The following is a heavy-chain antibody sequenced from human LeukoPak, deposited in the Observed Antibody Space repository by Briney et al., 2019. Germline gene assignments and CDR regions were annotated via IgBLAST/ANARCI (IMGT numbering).Heavy chain of an antibody. CDR3: ARDYAYCGGDCYPYYFDY. CDR1: GFTFSTYS. J-gene: IGHJ4*02. D-gene: IGHD2-21*02. Sequence: PGGSLRLSCAASGFTFSTYSMNWVRQAPGKGLEWVSSISSSSSYIYYADSVKGRFTISRDNAKNSLYLQMNSLRAEDTAVYYCARDYAYCGGDCYPYYFDYWGQGTLVTVSS. CDR2: ISSSSSYI. V-gene: IGHV3-21*01.